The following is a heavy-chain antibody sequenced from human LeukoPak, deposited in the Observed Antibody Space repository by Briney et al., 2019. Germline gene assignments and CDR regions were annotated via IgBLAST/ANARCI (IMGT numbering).Heavy chain of an antibody. V-gene: IGHV4-59*01. D-gene: IGHD6-19*01. CDR1: GGSISSYY. CDR3: ARGIAVAGTLVY. J-gene: IGHJ4*02. Sequence: PSETLSLTCTVSGGSISSYYWSWIRQPPGKGLEWIGYIYYSGSTNYNPSLKSRVTISVDTSKNQFSLKLSSVTAADTAVYYCARGIAVAGTLVYWGQGTLVTVSS. CDR2: IYYSGST.